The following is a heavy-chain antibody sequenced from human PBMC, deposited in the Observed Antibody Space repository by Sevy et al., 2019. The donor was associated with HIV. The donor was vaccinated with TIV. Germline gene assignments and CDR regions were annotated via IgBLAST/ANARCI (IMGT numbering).Heavy chain of an antibody. CDR1: GFTFSDYY. CDR2: ISSSGVLV. D-gene: IGHD2-8*02. V-gene: IGHV3-11*01. J-gene: IGHJ5*02. CDR3: ARAGDDYCTESDCNKNWFDP. Sequence: GGSLRLSCAASGFTFSDYYMGWFRQAPGKGLEWVSYISSSGVLVFYADSVEGRFTISRDNAKNSRFLQMNSLRAEDTAIYYCARAGDDYCTESDCNKNWFDPWGQGTLVTVSS.